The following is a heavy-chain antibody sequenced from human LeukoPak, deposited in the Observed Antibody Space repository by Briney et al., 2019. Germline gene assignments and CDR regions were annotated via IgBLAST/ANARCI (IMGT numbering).Heavy chain of an antibody. D-gene: IGHD2-8*01. CDR1: GFNFDDYG. V-gene: IGHV3-20*04. Sequence: GGSLRLSCAASGFNFDDYGMSWVRQAPGKGLEWVSGISWNGGNTRYADSVKGRFTISRDNAKNSLFLQVNSLRADDTAFYYCAREGIYCVNGVCYLDYWGQGTLVTVSS. CDR3: AREGIYCVNGVCYLDY. CDR2: ISWNGGNT. J-gene: IGHJ4*02.